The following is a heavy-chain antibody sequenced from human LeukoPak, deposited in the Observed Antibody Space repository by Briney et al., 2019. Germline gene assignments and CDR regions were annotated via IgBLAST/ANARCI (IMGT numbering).Heavy chain of an antibody. CDR3: ARDPFLLGFFDY. J-gene: IGHJ4*02. CDR1: GGSISSGGYY. V-gene: IGHV4-31*11. D-gene: IGHD3-22*01. Sequence: SQTLSLTCAVSGGSISSGGYYWSWIRQHPGKGLEWIGYIYYSGSTYYNPSLKSRVTISVDTSKNQFSLKLSSVTAADTAVYYCARDPFLLGFFDYWGQGTLVTVSS. CDR2: IYYSGST.